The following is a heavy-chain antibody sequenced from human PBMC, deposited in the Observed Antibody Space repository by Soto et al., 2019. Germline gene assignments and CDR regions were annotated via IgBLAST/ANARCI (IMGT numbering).Heavy chain of an antibody. V-gene: IGHV4-30-4*01. CDR1: GGSLNVGDYD. J-gene: IGHJ6*01. CDR2: VYYRGDT. Sequence: LSLTCAVSGGSLNVGDYDWNWVRQPPGKGLEWLGYVYYRGDTYYNPSLKRRVTISIDMSKSQFSLHLGSVIAADTAGYYCSSAPLSKHRSGYLDALDVSGQRSTLNVSS. D-gene: IGHD3-22*01. CDR3: SSAPLSKHRSGYLDALDV.